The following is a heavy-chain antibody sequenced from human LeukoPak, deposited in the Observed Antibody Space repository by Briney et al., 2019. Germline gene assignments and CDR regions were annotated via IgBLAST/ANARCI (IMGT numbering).Heavy chain of an antibody. Sequence: SETLSLTCTVSGGSISSYYWSWIRQPPGKGLEWIGYIYYSGNTNYNPSLKSRVTISVDTSKNQFSLKLSSVTAADTAVYYCATHSYGLIRWGQGTLVTVSS. V-gene: IGHV4-59*08. J-gene: IGHJ4*02. CDR2: IYYSGNT. CDR1: GGSISSYY. D-gene: IGHD5-18*01. CDR3: ATHSYGLIR.